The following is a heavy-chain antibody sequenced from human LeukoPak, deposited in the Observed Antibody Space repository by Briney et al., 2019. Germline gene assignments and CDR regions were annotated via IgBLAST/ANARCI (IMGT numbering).Heavy chain of an antibody. Sequence: ASVTLSFTSSGYSFTIYGISWQRQAPGQGLEWMGWISAYNGNTNYAQKLQGRVTMTTDTSTSTAYMELRSLRSDDTAVYYCARVRPLRIADFDYWSQGTLVTVS. V-gene: IGHV1-18*01. D-gene: IGHD6-13*01. CDR1: GYSFTIYG. J-gene: IGHJ4*02. CDR3: ARVRPLRIADFDY. CDR2: ISAYNGNT.